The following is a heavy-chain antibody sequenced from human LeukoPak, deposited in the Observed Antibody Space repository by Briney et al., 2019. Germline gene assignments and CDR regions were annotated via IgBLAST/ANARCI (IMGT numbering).Heavy chain of an antibody. Sequence: ASVKVSCKASGYTFTSYGISWVRQAPGQGLEWMGWISAYNGNTNYAQKLQGRVTMTTDTSTSTAYMELRSLRSEDTAVYYCARALLWFGDYYGMDVWGQGTTVTVSS. D-gene: IGHD3-10*01. CDR3: ARALLWFGDYYGMDV. CDR2: ISAYNGNT. CDR1: GYTFTSYG. J-gene: IGHJ6*02. V-gene: IGHV1-18*01.